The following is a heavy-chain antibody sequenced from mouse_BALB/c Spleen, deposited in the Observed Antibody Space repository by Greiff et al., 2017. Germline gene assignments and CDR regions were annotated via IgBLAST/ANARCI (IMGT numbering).Heavy chain of an antibody. J-gene: IGHJ2*01. CDR1: GFNIKDYY. Sequence: VHVKQSGAELVRSGASVKLSCTASGFNIKDYYMHWVKQRPEQGLEWIGWIDPENGDTEYAPKFQGKATMTADTSSNTAYLQLSSLTSEDTAVYYCNAGGHGPSFDYWGQGTTLTVSS. V-gene: IGHV14-4*02. CDR3: NAGGHGPSFDY. D-gene: IGHD3-3*01. CDR2: IDPENGDT.